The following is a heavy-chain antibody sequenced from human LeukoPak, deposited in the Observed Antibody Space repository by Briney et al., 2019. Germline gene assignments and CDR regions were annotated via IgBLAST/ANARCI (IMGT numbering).Heavy chain of an antibody. V-gene: IGHV4-30-4*01. CDR1: GGSISSGDYY. CDR2: IYYSGST. J-gene: IGHJ5*02. Sequence: KSSETLSLTCTVSGGSISSGDYYWSWIRQPPGKGLEWIGYIYYSGSTYYNPSLKSRVIISVDTSKNQFSLKLSSVTAADTAVYYCARDPYSSSWYGGPWGQGTLVTVSS. CDR3: ARDPYSSSWYGGP. D-gene: IGHD6-13*01.